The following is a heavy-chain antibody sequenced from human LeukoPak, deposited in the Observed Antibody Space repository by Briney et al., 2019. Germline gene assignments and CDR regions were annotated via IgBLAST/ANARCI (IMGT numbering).Heavy chain of an antibody. Sequence: SVKVSCKASGYTFTSYAMNWVRQAPGQGLEWMGGIIPIFGTANYAQKFQGRVTITADESTSTAYMELSSLRSEDTAVYYCASPYSSSSYYYGMDVWGQGTTVTVSS. V-gene: IGHV1-69*13. D-gene: IGHD6-6*01. CDR3: ASPYSSSSYYYGMDV. CDR2: IIPIFGTA. J-gene: IGHJ6*02. CDR1: GYTFTSYA.